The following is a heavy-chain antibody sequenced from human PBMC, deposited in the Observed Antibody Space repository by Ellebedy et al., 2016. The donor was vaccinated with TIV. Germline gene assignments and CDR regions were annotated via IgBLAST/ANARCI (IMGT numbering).Heavy chain of an antibody. D-gene: IGHD4-17*01. V-gene: IGHV1-58*02. Sequence: ASVKVSCKASGFTFTSSAMQWVRQARGQRLEWIGWIVVGSGNTNYAQKFQERVTITRDMSTSTAYMELSSLRSEDTAVYYCARAPMGHYHLRPPENGMDVWGQGTTVTVSS. CDR3: ARAPMGHYHLRPPENGMDV. CDR2: IVVGSGNT. CDR1: GFTFTSSA. J-gene: IGHJ6*02.